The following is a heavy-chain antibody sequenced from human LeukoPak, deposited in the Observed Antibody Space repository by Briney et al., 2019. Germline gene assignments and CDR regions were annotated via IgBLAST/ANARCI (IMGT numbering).Heavy chain of an antibody. CDR2: INHSGST. CDR3: ARGIGYSYGHIDY. V-gene: IGHV4-34*01. D-gene: IGHD5-18*01. Sequence: PSETLSLTCAVYGGSFSGYYWSWIRQPPGKGLEWIGEINHSGSTNYNPSLKSRVTISVDTSKNQFSLKLSSVTAADTAVYYCARGIGYSYGHIDYWGQGTLVTVSS. CDR1: GGSFSGYY. J-gene: IGHJ4*02.